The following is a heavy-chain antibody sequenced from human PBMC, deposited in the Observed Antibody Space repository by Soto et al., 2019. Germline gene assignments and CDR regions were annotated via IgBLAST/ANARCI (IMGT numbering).Heavy chain of an antibody. CDR2: IYPGESDT. Sequence: PGESLKSSCKGSGYIFTSYWSGWVRHMPGKGLVWMGMIYPGESDTRYSPSFQGQVTISADKSISTAYLQWSSLKASDTAMYYCARLADSSGLGDAFDIWGQGTMVTVSS. D-gene: IGHD3-22*01. V-gene: IGHV5-51*01. CDR3: ARLADSSGLGDAFDI. J-gene: IGHJ3*02. CDR1: GYIFTSYW.